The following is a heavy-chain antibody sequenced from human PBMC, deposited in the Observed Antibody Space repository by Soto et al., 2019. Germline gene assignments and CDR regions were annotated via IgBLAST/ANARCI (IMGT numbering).Heavy chain of an antibody. V-gene: IGHV3-30-3*01. CDR3: ARDRIAAEDYYFDY. J-gene: IGHJ4*02. D-gene: IGHD6-25*01. CDR1: GFTFSSYA. CDR2: ISYDGSNK. Sequence: GGSLRLSCAASGFTFSSYAMHWVRQAPGKGLEWVAVISYDGSNKYYADSVKGRFTISRDNSKNTLYLQMNSLRAEDTAVYYCARDRIAAEDYYFDYWGQGTLVTVSS.